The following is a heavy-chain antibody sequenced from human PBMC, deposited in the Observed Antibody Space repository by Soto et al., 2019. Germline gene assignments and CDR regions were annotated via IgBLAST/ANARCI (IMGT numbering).Heavy chain of an antibody. CDR1: AGSVSSRSYY. CDR3: AIVALSHLQLGWFDP. CDR2: IYYSAST. V-gene: IGHV4-61*01. Sequence: SETLSPTCTVSAGSVSSRSYYWSWLRQPPGKGLEWIGYIYYSASTTYNPSIKTRVTISVDTSKNQFSLKLRSVTAADTAVYYCAIVALSHLQLGWFDPWGQGTLVTVSS. J-gene: IGHJ5*02. D-gene: IGHD6-6*01.